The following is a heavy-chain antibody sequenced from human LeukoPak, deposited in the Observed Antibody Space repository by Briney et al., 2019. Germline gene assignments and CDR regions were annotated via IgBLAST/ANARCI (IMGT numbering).Heavy chain of an antibody. D-gene: IGHD6-19*01. CDR1: GDSISISGYY. Sequence: SETLSLTCTVSGDSISISGYYWSWIRQRPGKGLEWIGYIYCSGSTYYNPSLKSRGSISMDTSKNQFSLKLSSVTAADTAVYFCARAVASRYFDYWGQGTLVTVSS. J-gene: IGHJ4*02. V-gene: IGHV4-31*03. CDR2: IYCSGST. CDR3: ARAVASRYFDY.